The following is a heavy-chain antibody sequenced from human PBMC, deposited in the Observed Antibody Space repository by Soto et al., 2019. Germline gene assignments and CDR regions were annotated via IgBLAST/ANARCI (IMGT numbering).Heavy chain of an antibody. CDR3: ARAYYYDRSGNGY. CDR1: GYTFTSYA. D-gene: IGHD3-22*01. V-gene: IGHV1-3*01. Sequence: ASVKVSCKASGYTFTSYAMHWVRQAPGQRLEWMGWINAGNGNTKYPQKFQGRVTITRDTSASTAYMELSSLRSEDTAVYYCARAYYYDRSGNGYWGQGTRVTVSS. J-gene: IGHJ4*02. CDR2: INAGNGNT.